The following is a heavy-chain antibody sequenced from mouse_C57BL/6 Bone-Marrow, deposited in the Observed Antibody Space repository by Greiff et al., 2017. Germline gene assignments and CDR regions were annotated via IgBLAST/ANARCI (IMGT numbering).Heavy chain of an antibody. Sequence: EVQRVESGGGLVKPGGSLKLSCAASGFTFSSYAMSWVRQTPEKRLEWVATISDGGSYTYYPDNVKGRFTISRDNAKTNLYLQMGHLKSEDTDMYYCAREDYGSSQFAYWGQGPLVTVSA. CDR3: AREDYGSSQFAY. D-gene: IGHD1-1*01. CDR2: ISDGGSYT. J-gene: IGHJ3*01. CDR1: GFTFSSYA. V-gene: IGHV5-4*01.